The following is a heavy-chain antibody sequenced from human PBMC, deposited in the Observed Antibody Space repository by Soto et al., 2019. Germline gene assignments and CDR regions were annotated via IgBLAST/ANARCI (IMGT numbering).Heavy chain of an antibody. CDR1: GGSVSSGGYY. Sequence: PSETMSLTCTVSGGSVSSGGYYWSWIRQHPGKGLEWIGYIYYSGSTYYNPSLKSRVTISVDTSKNQFSLKLSSVTAADTAVYYCARGADFWSGYYTNWFDPWGQGTLVTVSS. CDR3: ARGADFWSGYYTNWFDP. J-gene: IGHJ5*02. D-gene: IGHD3-3*01. CDR2: IYYSGST. V-gene: IGHV4-31*03.